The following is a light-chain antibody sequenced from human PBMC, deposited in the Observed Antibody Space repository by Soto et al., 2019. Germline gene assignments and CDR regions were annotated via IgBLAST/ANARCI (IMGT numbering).Light chain of an antibody. CDR3: QQRGDWPLYT. J-gene: IGKJ2*01. V-gene: IGKV3-11*01. CDR2: DAS. Sequence: EIVLTQSPASLSLSPGDTATLSSSPSQRVRSYLSWYQQKPGQAPRLLIYDASYRATGIPGRFSGSGSGTDFTLTISSLESEDFAVYYCQQRGDWPLYTFGQGTKVDIK. CDR1: QRVRSY.